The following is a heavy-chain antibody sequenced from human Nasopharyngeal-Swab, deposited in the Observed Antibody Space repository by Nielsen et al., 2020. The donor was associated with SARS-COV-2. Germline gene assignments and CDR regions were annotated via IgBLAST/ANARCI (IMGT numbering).Heavy chain of an antibody. CDR2: IYSGGST. CDR3: ARGRWFGELSGYGMDV. V-gene: IGHV3-53*01. J-gene: IGHJ6*02. D-gene: IGHD3-10*01. Sequence: GESPKPFCAASGFTVSSNYMSWVRQAPGKGLEWVSVIYSGGSTYYADSVKGRFTISRDNSKNTLYLQMNSLRAEDTAVYYCARGRWFGELSGYGMDVWGQGTTVTVSS. CDR1: GFTVSSNY.